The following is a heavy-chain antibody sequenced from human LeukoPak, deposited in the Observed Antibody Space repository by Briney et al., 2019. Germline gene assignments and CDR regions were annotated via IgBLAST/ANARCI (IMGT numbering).Heavy chain of an antibody. Sequence: PGGSLRLSCAASGFTFSSYAMSWVRQAPGKGLEWVSAISGSGGSTYYADSVKGRFTISRDNSKNTLYLQMNSLRAEDTAVYYCAKGRYCSGGSCYRSSWFDPWGQGTLVTVSS. J-gene: IGHJ5*02. V-gene: IGHV3-23*01. CDR1: GFTFSSYA. CDR3: AKGRYCSGGSCYRSSWFDP. D-gene: IGHD2-15*01. CDR2: ISGSGGST.